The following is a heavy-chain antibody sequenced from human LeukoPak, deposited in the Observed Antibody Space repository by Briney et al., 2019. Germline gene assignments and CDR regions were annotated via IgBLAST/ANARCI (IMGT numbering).Heavy chain of an antibody. J-gene: IGHJ4*02. CDR1: GGSISSSNW. V-gene: IGHV4-4*02. CDR2: IYHSGST. CDR3: AGGWLGGYARS. D-gene: IGHD5-12*01. Sequence: SETLSLTCAVSGGSISSSNWWSWVRQPPGRGLEWIGEIYHSGSTNSNPSLKRRVTISIDKPKNQFSLKLSSVTAADTAVYYCAGGWLGGYARSWGQGTLVTVSS.